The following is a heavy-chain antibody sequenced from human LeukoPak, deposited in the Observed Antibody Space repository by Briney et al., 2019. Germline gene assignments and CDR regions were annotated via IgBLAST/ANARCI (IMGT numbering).Heavy chain of an antibody. CDR3: ARDGNGDYSDY. J-gene: IGHJ4*02. CDR2: ISAYNGNT. V-gene: IGHV1-18*01. D-gene: IGHD1-1*01. Sequence: ASVKVSCKASGFTFTSYGISWVRQAPGQGLEWMGWISAYNGNTNYAQNLQGRVTMTTETSTSTAYMELRSLRSDDTAVYYCARDGNGDYSDYWGQGTPVTVSS. CDR1: GFTFTSYG.